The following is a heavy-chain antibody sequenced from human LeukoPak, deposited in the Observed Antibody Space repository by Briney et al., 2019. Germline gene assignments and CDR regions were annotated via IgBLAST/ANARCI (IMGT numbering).Heavy chain of an antibody. CDR1: GYTFTSYG. D-gene: IGHD3-16*02. V-gene: IGHV1-18*01. Sequence: GASVKVSCKASGYTFTSYGIGWVRQAPGQGLGWMGWIGAYNGNTNYAQKLQDRVTMTTDTSTSTAYMELKSLTSDDTAVYYCARDRYPTPWFYGMDVWGQGTTVTVSS. CDR3: ARDRYPTPWFYGMDV. J-gene: IGHJ6*02. CDR2: IGAYNGNT.